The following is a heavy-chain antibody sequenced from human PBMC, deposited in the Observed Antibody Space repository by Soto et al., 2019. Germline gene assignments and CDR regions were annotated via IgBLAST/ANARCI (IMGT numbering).Heavy chain of an antibody. CDR1: GYTFTSYG. Sequence: GASVKVSCKASGYTFTSYGISWVRQAPGQGLEWMGWISAYNGNTNYAQKLQGRVTMTTDTSTSTAYMELRSLRSDDTAVYYCARDGICGVVITDYYYYMDVWGKGTTVTVSS. D-gene: IGHD3-3*01. J-gene: IGHJ6*03. CDR3: ARDGICGVVITDYYYYMDV. CDR2: ISAYNGNT. V-gene: IGHV1-18*01.